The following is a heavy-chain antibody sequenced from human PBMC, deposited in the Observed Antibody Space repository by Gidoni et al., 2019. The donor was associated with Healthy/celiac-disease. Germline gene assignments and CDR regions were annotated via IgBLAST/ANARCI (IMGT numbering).Heavy chain of an antibody. J-gene: IGHJ5*02. CDR3: ARDGYCSGGSCYSNWFDP. CDR2: INHSGST. V-gene: IGHV4-34*01. Sequence: QVQLQQWGAGLLKPSETLSLTCAVYGGSFGGYYWSWIRQPPGKGLGWIGEINHSGSTNYNPSLKSRVTISVDTSKNQFSLKLSSVTAADTAVYYCARDGYCSGGSCYSNWFDPWGQGTLVTVSS. D-gene: IGHD2-15*01. CDR1: GGSFGGYY.